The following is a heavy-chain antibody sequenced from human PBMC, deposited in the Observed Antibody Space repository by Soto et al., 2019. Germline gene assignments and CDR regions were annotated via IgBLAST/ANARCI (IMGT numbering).Heavy chain of an antibody. Sequence: EVQLVESGGGLVKPGGSLRLSCAASGFTFSSYSMNWVRQAPGKGLEWVSSISSSSSYIYYADSVKGRFTISRDNPKNHMFPQIDNLRAGDTAVYYCARVPSSAWYFDLWGRGTLVTVSS. CDR2: ISSSSSYI. V-gene: IGHV3-21*01. J-gene: IGHJ2*01. D-gene: IGHD6-19*01. CDR3: ARVPSSAWYFDL. CDR1: GFTFSSYS.